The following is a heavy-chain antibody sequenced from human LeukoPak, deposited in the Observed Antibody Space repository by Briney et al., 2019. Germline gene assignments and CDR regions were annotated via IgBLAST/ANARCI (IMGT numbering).Heavy chain of an antibody. CDR1: GFTFSNYV. Sequence: GGSLRLSCAASGFTFSNYVMNWVRQAPGKGLEWVSIISARGDSPNYADSVKGRFTISRDKSKNTVNLQVNSLRAEDTAVYYCAREAFYSSGWFSLFGYWGQGNLVTVSS. CDR2: ISARGDSP. J-gene: IGHJ4*02. D-gene: IGHD6-19*01. CDR3: AREAFYSSGWFSLFGY. V-gene: IGHV3-23*01.